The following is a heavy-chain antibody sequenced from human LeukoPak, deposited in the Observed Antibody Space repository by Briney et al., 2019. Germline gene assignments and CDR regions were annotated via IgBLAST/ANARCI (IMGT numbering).Heavy chain of an antibody. V-gene: IGHV4-39*01. CDR1: GGSISSSSYY. Sequence: SETLSLTCTVSGGSISSSSYYWGWIRQPPGTGLEWIGSIYYSGSTYYNPSLKSRVTISVDTSKNQFSLKLSSVTAADTAVYYCARGSSSRGWFDPWGQGTLVTVSS. CDR2: IYYSGST. D-gene: IGHD6-13*01. CDR3: ARGSSSRGWFDP. J-gene: IGHJ5*02.